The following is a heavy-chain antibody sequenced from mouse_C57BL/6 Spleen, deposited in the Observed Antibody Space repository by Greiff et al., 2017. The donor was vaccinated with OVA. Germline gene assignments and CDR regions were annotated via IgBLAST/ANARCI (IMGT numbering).Heavy chain of an antibody. CDR2: IYPGDGDT. CDR3: ANHGYNY. Sequence: QVQLQQSGPELVKPGASVKISCKASGYAFSSSWMNWVKQRPGKGLEWIGRIYPGDGDTNYNGKFKGKATLTADKSSSTAYMQLSSLTSEDSAVYFCANHGYNYWGQGTTLTVSS. D-gene: IGHD2-2*01. V-gene: IGHV1-82*01. CDR1: GYAFSSSW. J-gene: IGHJ2*01.